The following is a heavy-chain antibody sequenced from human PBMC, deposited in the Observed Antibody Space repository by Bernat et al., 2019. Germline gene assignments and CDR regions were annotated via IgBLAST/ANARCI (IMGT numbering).Heavy chain of an antibody. D-gene: IGHD6-19*01. CDR1: GFTFSSYA. CDR2: ISYDGSNK. CDR3: ARDGDSSGWSSLLRVPHGMDV. V-gene: IGHV3-30-3*01. J-gene: IGHJ6*02. Sequence: QVQLVESGGGVVQPGRSLRLSCAASGFTFSSYAMHWVRQAPGKGLEWVAVISYDGSNKYYADSVKGRFTISRDNSKNTLYLQMNSLRAEDTAVYYCARDGDSSGWSSLLRVPHGMDVWGQGTTVTVSS.